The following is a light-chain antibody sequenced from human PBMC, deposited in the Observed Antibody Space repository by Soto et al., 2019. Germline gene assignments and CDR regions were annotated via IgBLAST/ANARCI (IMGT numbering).Light chain of an antibody. CDR2: DAS. CDR1: QSISSW. CDR3: QQYAYYPRT. V-gene: IGKV1-5*01. Sequence: DIQMTQSPSTLSASVGDRVTITCRASQSISSWLAWYQQKPGKAPNLLIYDASSLESGVPSRFSGSGSETEFTLTIISLQTDDSATYYCQQYAYYPRTFGQGTKVDIK. J-gene: IGKJ1*01.